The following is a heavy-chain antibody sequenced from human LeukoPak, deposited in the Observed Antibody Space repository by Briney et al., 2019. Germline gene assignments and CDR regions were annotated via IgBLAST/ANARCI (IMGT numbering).Heavy chain of an antibody. CDR1: GFTFGTYE. Sequence: PGGSLRLSCAASGFTFGTYEMNWVRQAPGKGLEWVSSISRSAVTIYYADSVKGRFTISRDNSKNTLYLQMNSLRAEDTAVYYCAKDRVTAMARGYPDYWGQGTLVTVSS. J-gene: IGHJ4*02. V-gene: IGHV3-48*03. D-gene: IGHD5-18*01. CDR2: ISRSAVTI. CDR3: AKDRVTAMARGYPDY.